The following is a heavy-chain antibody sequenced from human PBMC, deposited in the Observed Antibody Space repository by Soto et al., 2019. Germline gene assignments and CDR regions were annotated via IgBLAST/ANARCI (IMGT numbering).Heavy chain of an antibody. D-gene: IGHD5-12*01. CDR3: ARDYQGGIVATKEDDY. J-gene: IGHJ4*02. CDR2: ISAYNGNT. Sequence: ASVKVSCKASGYTFTSYGISWVRQAPGQGLEWMGWISAYNGNTNYAQKLQGRVTMTTDTSTSTAYMEQRSLRSDDTAVYYCARDYQGGIVATKEDDYWGQGTLVTVSS. V-gene: IGHV1-18*01. CDR1: GYTFTSYG.